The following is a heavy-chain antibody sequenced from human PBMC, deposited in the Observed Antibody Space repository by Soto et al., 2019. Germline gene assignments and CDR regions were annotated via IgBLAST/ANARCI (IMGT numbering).Heavy chain of an antibody. D-gene: IGHD3-9*01. CDR2: INPNSGDT. CDR3: ARDARGTRGFDEMDI. V-gene: IGHV1-2*02. J-gene: IGHJ6*02. Sequence: ASVKVSCKASGYIFTGYHIHWVRQAPGRGLEWMGWINPNSGDTEYAQNFQGRVTMARDTSFNLVYMEMSGLMSDDTAVYYCARDARGTRGFDEMDIWGQGTTVTVSS. CDR1: GYIFTGYH.